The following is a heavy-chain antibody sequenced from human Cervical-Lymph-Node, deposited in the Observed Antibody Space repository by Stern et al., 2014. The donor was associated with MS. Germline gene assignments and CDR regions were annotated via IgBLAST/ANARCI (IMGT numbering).Heavy chain of an antibody. J-gene: IGHJ4*02. CDR2: LIPIFGTP. V-gene: IGHV1-69*06. CDR3: ARDLGVGPTAY. Sequence: VQLVESGAEVKKPGSSVKVSCKTSGDTFSSSGISWVRQAPGQGLEWMGWLIPIFGTPHYAQRFQGRVTITADKVTNTVYMELTSLTFEDTAVYYCARDLGVGPTAYWGQGTLVTVSS. CDR1: GDTFSSSG. D-gene: IGHD1-26*01.